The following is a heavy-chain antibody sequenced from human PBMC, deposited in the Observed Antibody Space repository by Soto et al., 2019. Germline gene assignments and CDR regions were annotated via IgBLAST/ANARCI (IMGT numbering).Heavy chain of an antibody. CDR2: VYYSGTT. CDR3: ARTTAVPNTLRSRYFFDY. V-gene: IGHV4-61*01. D-gene: IGHD4-17*01. Sequence: PSETLSLTCSVSGGSVSNKTYYWSWIRQPPGKRLEWIGYVYYSGTTNYNPSLKSRVTISVDLSKDQFSLRLSSVTTADTALYYCARTTAVPNTLRSRYFFDYWGQGTLVTVSS. J-gene: IGHJ4*02. CDR1: GGSVSNKTYY.